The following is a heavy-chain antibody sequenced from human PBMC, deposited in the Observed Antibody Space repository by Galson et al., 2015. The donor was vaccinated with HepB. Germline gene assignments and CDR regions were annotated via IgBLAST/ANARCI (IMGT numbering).Heavy chain of an antibody. CDR3: ARGSGGWYVTRSEYFQH. J-gene: IGHJ1*01. CDR2: IIPILGIA. V-gene: IGHV1-69*04. CDR1: GGTFSSYA. D-gene: IGHD6-19*01. Sequence: SVKVSCKASGGTFSSYAISWVRQAPGQGLEWMGRIIPILGIANYARKFQGRVTITADTSTSTAYMELRSLRSDDTAVYYCARGSGGWYVTRSEYFQHWGQGTLVTVSS.